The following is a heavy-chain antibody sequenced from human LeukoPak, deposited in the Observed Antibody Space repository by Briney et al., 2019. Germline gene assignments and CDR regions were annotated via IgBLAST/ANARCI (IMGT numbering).Heavy chain of an antibody. V-gene: IGHV1-24*01. CDR2: FDPEDGET. J-gene: IGHJ4*02. D-gene: IGHD3-10*01. Sequence: ASVKVSCKVSGYTLTELSMHWVRQAPGKGLEWMGGFDPEDGETIYAQKFQGRVTMTEDTSTDTAYMELSSLRSEDTAVYYCATAIWVRGVISRGGYFDYWGQGTLVTVSS. CDR1: GYTLTELS. CDR3: ATAIWVRGVISRGGYFDY.